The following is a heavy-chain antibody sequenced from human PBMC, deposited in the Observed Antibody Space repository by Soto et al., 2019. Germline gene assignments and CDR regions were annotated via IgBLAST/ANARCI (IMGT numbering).Heavy chain of an antibody. CDR2: ISYDGSNK. D-gene: IGHD4-17*01. CDR1: GFTFRSYG. CDR3: AKDPAMTTVTPWDYFDY. V-gene: IGHV3-30*18. J-gene: IGHJ4*02. Sequence: PGGSLRLSCGASGFTFRSYGIHWVRQAPGKGLEWVAVISYDGSNKYYADSVKGRFTISRDNSKNTLYLQMNSLRAEDTAVYYCAKDPAMTTVTPWDYFDYWGQGTLVTVSS.